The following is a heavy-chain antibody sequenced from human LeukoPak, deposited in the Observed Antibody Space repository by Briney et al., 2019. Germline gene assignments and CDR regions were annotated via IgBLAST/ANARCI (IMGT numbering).Heavy chain of an antibody. CDR2: ISSSIIYI. D-gene: IGHD2-15*01. CDR1: GFTLSRYS. V-gene: IGHV3-21*01. Sequence: GGSLRLSCAASGFTLSRYSMNWVRQAPGKGVEWVSSISSSIIYIYHSDSVKGPFTISRDNAKNSLYLQMNSLRAEDTAVYYCARRQGYCSGGSCFSLDYWGQGTLVTVSS. J-gene: IGHJ4*02. CDR3: ARRQGYCSGGSCFSLDY.